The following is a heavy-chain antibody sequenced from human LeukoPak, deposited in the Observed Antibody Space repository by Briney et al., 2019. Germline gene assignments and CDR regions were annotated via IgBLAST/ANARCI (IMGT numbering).Heavy chain of an antibody. Sequence: PSETLSLTCTVSGGSISSYYWSWIRQPPGKGLEWIGYIYYSGSTNYNPSPKSRVTISVDTSKNQFSLKLSSVTAADTAVYYCAASREVYYGSGSYLPFDYWGQGTLVTVSS. CDR1: GGSISSYY. CDR3: AASREVYYGSGSYLPFDY. J-gene: IGHJ4*02. D-gene: IGHD3-10*01. V-gene: IGHV4-59*01. CDR2: IYYSGST.